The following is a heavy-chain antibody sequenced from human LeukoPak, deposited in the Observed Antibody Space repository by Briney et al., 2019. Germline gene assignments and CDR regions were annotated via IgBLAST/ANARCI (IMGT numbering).Heavy chain of an antibody. CDR2: IIPILGIA. D-gene: IGHD3-22*01. CDR1: GGTFSSYA. CDR3: ARMPYDSSGYYKH. Sequence: HRASVKVSCKASGGTFSSYAISWVRQAPGQGLEWMGRIIPILGIANYAQKFQGRITITADKSTSTAYMELSSLRSDDTAVYYCARMPYDSSGYYKHWGQGTLVTVSS. V-gene: IGHV1-69*04. J-gene: IGHJ1*01.